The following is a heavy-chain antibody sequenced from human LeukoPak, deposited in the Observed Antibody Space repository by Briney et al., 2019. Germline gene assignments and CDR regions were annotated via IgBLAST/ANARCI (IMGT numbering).Heavy chain of an antibody. J-gene: IGHJ4*02. D-gene: IGHD3-22*01. V-gene: IGHV3-30*03. CDR1: GFTFSSYG. CDR2: ISYDGSNK. Sequence: PGGSLRLSCAASGFTFSSYGMHWVRQAPGKGLEWVAIISYDGSNKYYADSVQGRFTISRDNSKNTLYLQMNSLRAEDTAVYYCARNYYDSSGYYYHDYWGQGTLVTVSS. CDR3: ARNYYDSSGYYYHDY.